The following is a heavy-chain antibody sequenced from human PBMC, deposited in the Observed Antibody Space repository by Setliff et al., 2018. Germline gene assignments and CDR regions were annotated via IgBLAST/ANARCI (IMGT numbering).Heavy chain of an antibody. Sequence: PSETLSLTCTVSGDSINTPTYHWGWVRQPPGKGLEWIGLIYYTGITYYNPSLKSRVTISEDMSENQISLKLDSVTAADTALYYCARSPSSGAYWNPRPFYSDYWARGTLVTVS. CDR3: ARSPSSGAYWNPRPFYSDY. CDR2: IYYTGIT. D-gene: IGHD1-26*01. V-gene: IGHV4-39*01. CDR1: GDSINTPTYH. J-gene: IGHJ4*02.